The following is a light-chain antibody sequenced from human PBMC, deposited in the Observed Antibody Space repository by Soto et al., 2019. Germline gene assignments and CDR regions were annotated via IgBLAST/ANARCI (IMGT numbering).Light chain of an antibody. CDR3: QKYYAALIT. CDR1: QGISNS. V-gene: IGKV1-27*01. CDR2: AAS. J-gene: IGKJ3*01. Sequence: DIQMTQSPSSLSASVGDRVTITCRASQGISNSLAWYQQKPGKVPKLLIYAASTLQSGVPSRFSGSGSGTDFTLTISSLQPEDVATYYCQKYYAALITCGPGTRVEIK.